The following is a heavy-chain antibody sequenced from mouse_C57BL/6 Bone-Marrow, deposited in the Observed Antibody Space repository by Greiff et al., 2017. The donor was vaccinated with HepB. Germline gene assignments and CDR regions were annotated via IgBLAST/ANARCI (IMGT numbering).Heavy chain of an antibody. CDR2: IWRGGST. J-gene: IGHJ4*01. V-gene: IGHV2-5*01. D-gene: IGHD2-4*01. Sequence: VKLMESGPGLVQPSQSLSITCTVSGFSLTSYGVHWVRQSPGKGLEWLGVIWRGGSTDYNAAFMSRLSLTKDNSESQVFFKINSLQADDTAIYYGAKKRGDYDVGFYAMDYWGQGTSVTVSS. CDR1: GFSLTSYG. CDR3: AKKRGDYDVGFYAMDY.